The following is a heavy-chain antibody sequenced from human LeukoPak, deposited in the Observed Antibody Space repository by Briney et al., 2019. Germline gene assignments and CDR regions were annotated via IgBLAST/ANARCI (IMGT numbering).Heavy chain of an antibody. CDR1: GYSFTNYY. J-gene: IGHJ1*01. Sequence: ASVTVSCTASGYSFTNYYIHWVRQAPGQRLEWMGRIIPILGLPISAQKFQGRVTITADRSMSTAYMELSSLRPEDTAVYYCARFDSSGYYDAEYFQHWGQGTLVIVSA. D-gene: IGHD3-22*01. V-gene: IGHV1-69*02. CDR3: ARFDSSGYYDAEYFQH. CDR2: IIPILGLP.